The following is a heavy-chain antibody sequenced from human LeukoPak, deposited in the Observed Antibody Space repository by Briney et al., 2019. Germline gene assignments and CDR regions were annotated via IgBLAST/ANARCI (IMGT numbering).Heavy chain of an antibody. CDR1: GYTFTSYA. V-gene: IGHV1-3*01. Sequence: ASVKVSCKASGYTFTSYAMHWVRQAPGQRLEWMGWINAYNGNTNYAQKLQGRVTMTTDTSTSTAYMELRSLRSDDTAVYYCARGDIVGQNNWFDPWGQGTLVTVSS. CDR3: ARGDIVGQNNWFDP. D-gene: IGHD2-15*01. J-gene: IGHJ5*02. CDR2: INAYNGNT.